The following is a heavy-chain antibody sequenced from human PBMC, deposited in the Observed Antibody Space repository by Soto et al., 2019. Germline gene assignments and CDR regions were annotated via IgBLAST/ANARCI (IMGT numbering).Heavy chain of an antibody. CDR3: ARDWNGYRDY. V-gene: IGHV3-7*05. D-gene: IGHD5-12*01. CDR1: GFMFSDYW. CDR2: IKQDESEI. Sequence: EVHLLESGGGLVQPGGSLRLSCAASGFMFSDYWMTWVRQAPGKGLEWVANIKQDESEIYYVDSVKGRFTIFRDNAKNSLYLQMNSLRVEDTAVYYCARDWNGYRDYWGQGTLVTVSS. J-gene: IGHJ4*02.